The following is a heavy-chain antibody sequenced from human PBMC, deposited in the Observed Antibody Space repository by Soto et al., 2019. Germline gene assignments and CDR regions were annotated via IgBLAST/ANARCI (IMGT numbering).Heavy chain of an antibody. CDR2: MNANSGNT. CDR3: ASVYYRFFDWLLNAFDI. Sequence: ASVKVSCKASGYTFTSYDINWVRQATGQGLEGMGWMNANSGNTGYAQKFQGRVTMTRNTSISTAYMELSSLRSEDTAVYYCASVYYRFFDWLLNAFDISGQGTMVTLSS. D-gene: IGHD3-9*01. V-gene: IGHV1-8*01. J-gene: IGHJ3*02. CDR1: GYTFTSYD.